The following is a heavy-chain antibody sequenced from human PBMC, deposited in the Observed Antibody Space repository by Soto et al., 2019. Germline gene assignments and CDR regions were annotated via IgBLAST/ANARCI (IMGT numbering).Heavy chain of an antibody. J-gene: IGHJ4*02. D-gene: IGHD5-12*01. CDR3: ATVKITSIVASYFDY. V-gene: IGHV1-24*01. Sequence: ASVKVSCKVSGYTLTELSMHWVRQAPGKGLEWMGGFDPEDGETIYAQKFQGRVTMTEDTPTDTAYMELSSLRSEDTAVYYCATVKITSIVASYFDYWGQGTLVTVSS. CDR2: FDPEDGET. CDR1: GYTLTELS.